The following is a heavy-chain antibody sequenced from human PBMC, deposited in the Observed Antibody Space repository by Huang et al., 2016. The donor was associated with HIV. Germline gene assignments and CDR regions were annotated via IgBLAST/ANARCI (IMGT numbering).Heavy chain of an antibody. J-gene: IGHJ4*02. D-gene: IGHD3-22*01. CDR3: ARAKGYDWDGRNYYSRYTFDS. CDR1: GFPFTTYD. V-gene: IGHV1-8*03. Sequence: QVQLVQSGAEVRKPGASVRVSCKASGFPFTTYDFNWVRQATGQGLEWMGGMTPSRGNTGYAQKFRGRVTITRNTSINTAYMELSSLRSDDTAVYYCARAKGYDWDGRNYYSRYTFDSWGQGTLVTVSS. CDR2: MTPSRGNT.